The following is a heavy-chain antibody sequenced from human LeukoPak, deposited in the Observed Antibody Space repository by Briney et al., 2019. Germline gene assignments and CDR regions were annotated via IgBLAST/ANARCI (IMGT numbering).Heavy chain of an antibody. CDR3: ATKDTTGHHYGAFDV. Sequence: PSETLSLTCTVSGGSISSGSYYWSWIRQPAGKGLEWIGRIYTTGSTNYNPSLKSRLTISVDTSKSQFSLKLTSVTAADTAVYYCATKDTTGHHYGAFDVWGQGTMIAVSS. J-gene: IGHJ3*01. CDR2: IYTTGST. V-gene: IGHV4-61*02. CDR1: GGSISSGSYY. D-gene: IGHD2-8*01.